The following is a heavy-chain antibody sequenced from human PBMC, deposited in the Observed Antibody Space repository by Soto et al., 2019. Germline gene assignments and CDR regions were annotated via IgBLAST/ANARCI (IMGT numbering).Heavy chain of an antibody. CDR3: VKGNQLLRYYFEY. V-gene: IGHV3-64D*06. CDR2: ITSNGDNT. Sequence: GGSLRLSCSASGFTFSNFAMHWVRQAPGKGLEYVSGITSNGDNTYHADSVQGRFTISRDNSKSTLYLQMTSLRVEDTAVYYCVKGNQLLRYYFEYWGRGALVTVS. CDR1: GFTFSNFA. D-gene: IGHD2-2*01. J-gene: IGHJ4*02.